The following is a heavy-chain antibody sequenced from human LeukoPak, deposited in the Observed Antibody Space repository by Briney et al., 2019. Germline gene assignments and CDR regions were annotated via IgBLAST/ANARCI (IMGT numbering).Heavy chain of an antibody. J-gene: IGHJ6*02. CDR1: GYSFTSYR. D-gene: IGHD2-2*03. CDR2: IYPGDSHT. CDR3: ARHGYCSSTSCFYYYGMDV. V-gene: IGHV5-51*01. Sequence: ESLKISCKGSGYSFTSYRMGWVRQMPGKGLGWVGVIYPGDSHTRYSPSFQGQVTISADKSIRTAYLQWSSLKASDTAMYYCARHGYCSSTSCFYYYGMDVWGQGTTVTVSS.